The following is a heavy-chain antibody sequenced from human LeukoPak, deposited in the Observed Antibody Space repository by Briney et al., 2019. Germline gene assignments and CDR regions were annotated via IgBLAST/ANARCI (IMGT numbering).Heavy chain of an antibody. D-gene: IGHD2-2*01. CDR3: ARLPVVPAAIIYYYFYYMDV. V-gene: IGHV3-48*01. CDR1: GFTFSSYS. Sequence: GGSLRLSCAASGFTFSSYSMNWVRQAPGKGLEWVSYISSSSSTIYYADSVKGRFTISRDNAKNSLYLQMNSLRAEDTAVYYCARLPVVPAAIIYYYFYYMDVWGKGTTVTVSS. J-gene: IGHJ6*03. CDR2: ISSSSSTI.